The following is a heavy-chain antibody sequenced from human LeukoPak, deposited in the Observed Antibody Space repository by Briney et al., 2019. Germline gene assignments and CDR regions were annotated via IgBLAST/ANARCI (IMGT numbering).Heavy chain of an antibody. Sequence: SETLSLTCTVSGYSISSGYYWGWIRQPAGTGLEWIGSISHSGSTYYNASLKSRVRISVDTSKNQFSLKLSSVTAADTAVYCARDLGDYWSGFRSYFFDYWGQGTLVTVSS. J-gene: IGHJ4*02. CDR2: ISHSGST. V-gene: IGHV4-38-2*02. D-gene: IGHD3-3*01. CDR3: ARDLGDYWSGFRSYFFDY. CDR1: GYSISSGYY.